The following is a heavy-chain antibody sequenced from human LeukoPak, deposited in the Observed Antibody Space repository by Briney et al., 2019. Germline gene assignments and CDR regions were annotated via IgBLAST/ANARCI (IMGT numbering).Heavy chain of an antibody. CDR2: IYPGDSDT. CDR3: ARSGQYYYGSGRLTRTHYYYYYMDV. CDR1: GYSFTSYW. V-gene: IGHV5-51*01. J-gene: IGHJ6*03. D-gene: IGHD3-10*01. Sequence: GESLKISCKGSGYSFTSYWIGWVCQMPGKGLEWMGIIYPGDSDTRYSPSFQGQVTISADKSISTAYLQWSSLKASDTAMYYCARSGQYYYGSGRLTRTHYYYYYMDVWGKGTTVTISS.